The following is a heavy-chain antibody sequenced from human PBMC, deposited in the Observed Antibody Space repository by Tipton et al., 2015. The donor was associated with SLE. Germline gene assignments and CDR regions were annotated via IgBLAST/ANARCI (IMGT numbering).Heavy chain of an antibody. V-gene: IGHV4-31*03. J-gene: IGHJ6*02. D-gene: IGHD6-13*01. CDR1: GGSISSGNYY. Sequence: TLSLTCSVAGGSISSGNYYWNWIRQHPVKGLEWIGYIYYTGSTSYNPSLKGRVTISVDTSKNQFSLKLSSVTAADTAVYYCARGVAAAGIYGMDVWGQGTTVTVSS. CDR2: IYYTGST. CDR3: ARGVAAAGIYGMDV.